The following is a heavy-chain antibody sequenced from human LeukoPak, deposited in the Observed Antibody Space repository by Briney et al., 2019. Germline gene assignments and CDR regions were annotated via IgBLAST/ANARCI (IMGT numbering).Heavy chain of an antibody. CDR3: ARVATVRGVIMLYFDY. V-gene: IGHV1-3*01. CDR1: GYTFTSYA. D-gene: IGHD3-10*01. CDR2: INAGNGNT. Sequence: GASAKVSYKASGYTFTSYAMHWVRQAPGQRLEWMGWINAGNGNTKYSQKFQGRVTITRDTSASTAYMELSSLRSEDTAVYYCARVATVRGVIMLYFDYWGQGTLVTVSS. J-gene: IGHJ4*02.